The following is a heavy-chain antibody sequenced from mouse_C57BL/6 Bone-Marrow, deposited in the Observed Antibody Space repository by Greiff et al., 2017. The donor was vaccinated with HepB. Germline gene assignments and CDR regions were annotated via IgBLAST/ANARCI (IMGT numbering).Heavy chain of an antibody. V-gene: IGHV14-3*01. CDR2: IDPANGNT. CDR1: GFNIKNTY. J-gene: IGHJ4*01. D-gene: IGHD2-5*01. Sequence: VQLKESVAELVRPGASVKLSCTASGFNIKNTYMHWVKQRPEQGLEWIGRIDPANGNTKYAPKFQGKATITADTSSNTAYLQLSSLTSEDTAIYYCASPLYSNYEAMDYWGQGTSVTVSS. CDR3: ASPLYSNYEAMDY.